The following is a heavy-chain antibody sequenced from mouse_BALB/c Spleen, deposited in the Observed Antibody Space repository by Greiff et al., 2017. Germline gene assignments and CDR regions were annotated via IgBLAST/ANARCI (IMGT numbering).Heavy chain of an antibody. J-gene: IGHJ2*01. Sequence: EVMLVESGGGLVQPGGSRKLSCAASGFTFSSFGMHWVRQAPEKGLEWVAYISSGSSTIYYADTVKGRFTISRDNPKNTLFLQMTSLRSEDTAMYYCARRYDGCYLLFDYWGQGTTLTVSS. V-gene: IGHV5-17*02. CDR1: GFTFSSFG. CDR3: ARRYDGCYLLFDY. CDR2: ISSGSSTI. D-gene: IGHD2-3*01.